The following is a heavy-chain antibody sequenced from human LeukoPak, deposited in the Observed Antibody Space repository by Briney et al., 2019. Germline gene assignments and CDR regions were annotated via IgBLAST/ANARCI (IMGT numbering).Heavy chain of an antibody. Sequence: SETLSLTCTVSGGSISSYYWSWIRQPPGKGLEWIGYIYYSGSTNYNPSLKSRVTISVDTSKNQFSLKLSSVTAADTAVYYCARGRYYGDYWFAPWGQGTLVNVSS. V-gene: IGHV4-59*01. CDR1: GGSISSYY. D-gene: IGHD4-17*01. J-gene: IGHJ5*02. CDR3: ARGRYYGDYWFAP. CDR2: IYYSGST.